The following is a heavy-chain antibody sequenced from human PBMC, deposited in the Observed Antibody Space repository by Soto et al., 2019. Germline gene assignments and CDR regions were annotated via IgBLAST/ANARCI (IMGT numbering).Heavy chain of an antibody. CDR1: GFTFSSYA. CDR3: AKEEVVVVTATYNWFDP. V-gene: IGHV3-23*01. Sequence: GGSLRLSCAASGFTFSSYAMSWVRQAPGKGLEWVSAISGSGGSTYYADSVKGRFTISRDNSKNTLYLQMNSLRAEDTAVYYCAKEEVVVVTATYNWFDPWGQGTLVTVSS. J-gene: IGHJ5*02. D-gene: IGHD2-21*02. CDR2: ISGSGGST.